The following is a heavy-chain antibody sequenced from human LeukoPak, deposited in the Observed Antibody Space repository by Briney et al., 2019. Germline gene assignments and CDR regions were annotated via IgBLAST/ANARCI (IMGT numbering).Heavy chain of an antibody. V-gene: IGHV3-23*01. J-gene: IGHJ4*02. CDR2: ISGSGGRA. Sequence: GGTLRHSRAAPGFTFSSYGMSWVRQAPGKGLEWVSLISGSGGRAYYADSVKGRFTISRDNSKNTLYLQMNSLRADDTAVYYCAKLDWGGSRYGYFDSWGQGTLVTVSS. CDR1: GFTFSSYG. D-gene: IGHD5-18*01. CDR3: AKLDWGGSRYGYFDS.